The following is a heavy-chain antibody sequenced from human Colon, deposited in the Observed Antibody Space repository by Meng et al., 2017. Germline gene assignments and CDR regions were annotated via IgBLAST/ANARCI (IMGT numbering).Heavy chain of an antibody. CDR3: ARARGGLVAEFFDY. CDR2: IYKTGDN. J-gene: IGHJ4*02. V-gene: IGHV4-31*03. CDR1: GGSINSGGNY. D-gene: IGHD1-26*01. Sequence: QRHLRESGPGLLKPSQTPSLTCTVSGGSINSGGNYWSWIRQHPGKGLEWMGYIYKTGDNYYNPSLKSRVTISIDTSKNQFSLNLTSVTAADTAVYYCARARGGLVAEFFDYWGQGILVTVSS.